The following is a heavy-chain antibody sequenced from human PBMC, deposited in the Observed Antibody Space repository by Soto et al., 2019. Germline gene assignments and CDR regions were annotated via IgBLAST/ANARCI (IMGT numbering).Heavy chain of an antibody. V-gene: IGHV1-46*01. J-gene: IGHJ6*02. CDR3: ARPIAAHAFYYYYGMDV. Sequence: ASVKVSCKASGYTFTSYYMHWVRQAPGQGLEWVGIINPSGGSTSYAQKFQGRVTMTRDTSTSTVYMELSSLRSEDTAVYYCARPIAAHAFYYYYGMDVWGQGTTVTVSS. CDR2: INPSGGST. CDR1: GYTFTSYY. D-gene: IGHD6-6*01.